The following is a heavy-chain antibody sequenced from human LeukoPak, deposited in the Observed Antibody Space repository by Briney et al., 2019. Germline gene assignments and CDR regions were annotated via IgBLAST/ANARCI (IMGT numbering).Heavy chain of an antibody. V-gene: IGHV3-48*03. Sequence: GGSLRLSCAASGFTFSSYEMNWVRQAPGKGLEWVSYISSSGSTIYYADSVKGRFTISRDNAKNSLYLQMNSLRAEDTAVYYCAKAPVTTCSGAYCYPFDYWGQGTLVTVSS. CDR2: ISSSGSTI. CDR3: AKAPVTTCSGAYCYPFDY. J-gene: IGHJ4*02. CDR1: GFTFSSYE. D-gene: IGHD2-21*01.